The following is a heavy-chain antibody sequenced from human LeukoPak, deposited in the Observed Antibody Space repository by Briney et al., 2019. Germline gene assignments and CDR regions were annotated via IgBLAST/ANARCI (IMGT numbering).Heavy chain of an antibody. CDR1: GFIFSKYW. V-gene: IGHV3-7*01. J-gene: IGHJ4*02. D-gene: IGHD3-16*01. Sequence: GGSLRLSCAASGFIFSKYWMTWVRQAPGKGLEWVANIKRDGSVIHYVDSVKGRFTISRDNAKNSLYLQMDSLRAEDTAVYYCARHYLYRLIFDYWGQGTLVTVSS. CDR2: IKRDGSVI. CDR3: ARHYLYRLIFDY.